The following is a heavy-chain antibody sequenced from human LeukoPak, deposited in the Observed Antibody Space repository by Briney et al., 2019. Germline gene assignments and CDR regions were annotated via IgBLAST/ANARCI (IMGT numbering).Heavy chain of an antibody. V-gene: IGHV1-69*05. D-gene: IGHD2-2*01. J-gene: IGHJ1*01. CDR1: GGTFSSYA. Sequence: SVKVSCKASGGTFSSYAISWVRQAPGQGLEWMGGIIPIFGTANYAQKFQGRVTITTDESTSTAYMELSSLRSEDTAVFYCATNIFYCSSTSCLAEYFQHWGQGTLVTVSS. CDR2: IIPIFGTA. CDR3: ATNIFYCSSTSCLAEYFQH.